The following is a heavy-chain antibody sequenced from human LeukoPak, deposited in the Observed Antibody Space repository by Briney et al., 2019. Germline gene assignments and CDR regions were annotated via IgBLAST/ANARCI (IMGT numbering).Heavy chain of an antibody. CDR2: ISSSATTI. CDR3: ARGIPLDC. V-gene: IGHV3-48*03. Sequence: GGSLRLSCAASGFTFSSYALNWVRQAPGEGLEWVYYISSSATTIYYADSVKGRFTISRDNGKDSPYLQMNSLRAEDTAVYYCARGIPLDCWGQGTLVTVSS. CDR1: GFTFSSYA. J-gene: IGHJ4*02.